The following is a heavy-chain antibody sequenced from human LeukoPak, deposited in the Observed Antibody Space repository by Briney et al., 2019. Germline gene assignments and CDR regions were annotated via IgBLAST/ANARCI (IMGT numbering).Heavy chain of an antibody. CDR1: GGSISSYY. Sequence: ASETLSLTCTVSGGSISSYYWSWIRQPPGKGLEWIGYIYYSGSTNYNPSLKSRVTISVDTSKNQFSLKLSSATAADAVVYYCGRHADYCGGDCYSSWFDPWGQGTLVTVSS. CDR2: IYYSGST. V-gene: IGHV4-59*08. J-gene: IGHJ5*02. CDR3: GRHADYCGGDCYSSWFDP. D-gene: IGHD2-21*02.